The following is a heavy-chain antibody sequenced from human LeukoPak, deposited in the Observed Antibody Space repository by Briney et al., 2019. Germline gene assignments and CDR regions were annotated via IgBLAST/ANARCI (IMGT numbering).Heavy chain of an antibody. Sequence: GGSLRLSCAASGLSFSSFAMSWVRQGPARGLEWVSSIRGNGETFYADSVKGRFTISRDNSKNTLYLQMNSLRAEDTAVYYCAKYLLIAVAGTDAFDIWGQGTMVTVSS. CDR2: IRGNGET. V-gene: IGHV3-23*01. D-gene: IGHD6-19*01. CDR3: AKYLLIAVAGTDAFDI. CDR1: GLSFSSFA. J-gene: IGHJ3*02.